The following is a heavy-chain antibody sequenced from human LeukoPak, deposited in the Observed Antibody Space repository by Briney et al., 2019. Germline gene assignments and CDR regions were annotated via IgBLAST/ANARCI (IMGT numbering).Heavy chain of an antibody. CDR2: INSDGSST. J-gene: IGHJ3*02. D-gene: IGHD2-21*02. V-gene: IGHV3-74*01. Sequence: GGSLRLSCAASGFTFSSYWMHWVRQAPGKGLVWVSRINSDGSSTSYADSVKGRFTISRDNSKNTLYLQMNSLRAEDTAVYYCAKDVKVVVTEAFDIWGQGTMVTVSS. CDR3: AKDVKVVVTEAFDI. CDR1: GFTFSSYW.